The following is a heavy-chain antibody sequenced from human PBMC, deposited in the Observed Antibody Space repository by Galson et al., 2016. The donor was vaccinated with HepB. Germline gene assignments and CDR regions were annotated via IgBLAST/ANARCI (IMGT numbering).Heavy chain of an antibody. CDR1: GFTFSSYG. CDR3: AKGGLEMAWD. Sequence: SLRLSCAASGFTFSSYGMYWVRQAPGKGLEWVAVISFDGNNKYYADSVKGRLTISRDNSKNMFYLQMNSLRPEDTAVYYCAKGGLEMAWDWGQGTLVTVSS. J-gene: IGHJ4*02. D-gene: IGHD5-24*01. CDR2: ISFDGNNK. V-gene: IGHV3-30*18.